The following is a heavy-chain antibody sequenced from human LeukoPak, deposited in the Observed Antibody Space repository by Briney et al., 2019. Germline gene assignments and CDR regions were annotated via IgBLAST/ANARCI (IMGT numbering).Heavy chain of an antibody. CDR1: GFTFSSYA. CDR2: ISYDGSNK. V-gene: IGHV3-30-3*01. CDR3: ARDRERWPHVTEFDP. Sequence: GGSLRLSCAASGFTFSSYAMHWVRQAPGKGLEWVAVISYDGSNKYYADSVKGRFTISRDNSKNTLYLQMNSLRAEDTAVYYCARDRERWPHVTEFDPWDQGTLVTVSS. D-gene: IGHD5-24*01. J-gene: IGHJ5*02.